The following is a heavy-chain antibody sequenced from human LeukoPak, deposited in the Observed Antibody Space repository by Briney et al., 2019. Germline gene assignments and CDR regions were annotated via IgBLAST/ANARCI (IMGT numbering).Heavy chain of an antibody. J-gene: IGHJ5*02. D-gene: IGHD5-12*01. Sequence: SVKVSCKASGGSFSDYSISWVRQAPGQGLEWMGRIIALLDTAHYAQKFQGRFTITADKSTTTVYMELSSLRSDDTAVYYCVRSGYDYDWFDPWGQGTLVTVSS. CDR2: IIALLDTA. CDR3: VRSGYDYDWFDP. CDR1: GGSFSDYS. V-gene: IGHV1-69*08.